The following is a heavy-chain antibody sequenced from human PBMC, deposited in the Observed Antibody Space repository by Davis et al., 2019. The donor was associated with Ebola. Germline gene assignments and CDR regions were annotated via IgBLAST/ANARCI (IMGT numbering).Heavy chain of an antibody. D-gene: IGHD2-21*02. CDR1: GFTFSSYS. Sequence: GESLKISCAASGFTFSSYSMNWVRQAPGKGLEWVSYISSSSSTIYYADSVKGRFTISRDNSKNTLYLQMNSLRAEDTAVYYCARDSDDYYFDYWGQGTLVTVSS. V-gene: IGHV3-48*01. CDR2: ISSSSSTI. J-gene: IGHJ4*02. CDR3: ARDSDDYYFDY.